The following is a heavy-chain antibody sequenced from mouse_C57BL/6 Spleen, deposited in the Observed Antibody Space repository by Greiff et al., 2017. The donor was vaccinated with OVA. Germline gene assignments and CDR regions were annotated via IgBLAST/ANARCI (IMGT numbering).Heavy chain of an antibody. D-gene: IGHD1-3*01. CDR1: GYSFTGYY. CDR2: INPSTGGT. V-gene: IGHV1-42*01. Sequence: EVQLQQSGPELVKPGASVKISCKASGYSFTGYYMNWVKQSPEKSLEWIGEINPSTGGTTYNQKFKAKATLAVDKSSSTAYMQLKSLTSEDSAVYYCARALNRKNNGMDYWGQGTSVTVSA. CDR3: ARALNRKNNGMDY. J-gene: IGHJ4*01.